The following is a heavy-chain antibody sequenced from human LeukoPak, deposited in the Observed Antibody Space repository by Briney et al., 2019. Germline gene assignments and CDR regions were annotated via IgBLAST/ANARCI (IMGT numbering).Heavy chain of an antibody. CDR1: GFTFSSYS. V-gene: IGHV3-48*04. CDR2: ISSSSSTI. Sequence: PGGSLRLSCAASGFTFSSYSMNWVRQAPGKGLEWVSYISSSSSTIYYADSVKGRFTISRDSAKNSLYLQMNSLRAEDTAVYYCASSVTARLFDYWGQGTLVTVSS. J-gene: IGHJ4*02. CDR3: ASSVTARLFDY. D-gene: IGHD4-23*01.